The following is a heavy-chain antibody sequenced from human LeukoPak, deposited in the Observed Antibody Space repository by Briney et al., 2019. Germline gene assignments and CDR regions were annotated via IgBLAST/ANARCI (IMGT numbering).Heavy chain of an antibody. J-gene: IGHJ4*02. Sequence: SETLSLTCAVYGGSFSGYYWSWIRQPPGKGLEWIGEINHSGSTNYNPSLKSRVTMSVDTSKNQFSLKLSSVTAADTAVYYCARGSSITMVRGVKSPFDYWGQGTLVTVSS. CDR2: INHSGST. V-gene: IGHV4-34*01. CDR1: GGSFSGYY. D-gene: IGHD3-10*01. CDR3: ARGSSITMVRGVKSPFDY.